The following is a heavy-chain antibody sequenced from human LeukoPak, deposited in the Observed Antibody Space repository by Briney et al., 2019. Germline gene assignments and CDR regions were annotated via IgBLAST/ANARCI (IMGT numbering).Heavy chain of an antibody. CDR1: GFTFSRYG. CDR2: ISSDGTNK. D-gene: IGHD6-19*01. V-gene: IGHV3-30*18. J-gene: IGHJ6*02. CDR3: AKDPIAVAGNNYYRMDV. Sequence: GRSLRLSCAASGFTFSRYGMYWVRQAPGKGLEWVAVISSDGTNKYYADSVKGRFTISRDSSKNTLYLQMNSLRAEDTAVYYCAKDPIAVAGNNYYRMDVWGQGTTVSVSS.